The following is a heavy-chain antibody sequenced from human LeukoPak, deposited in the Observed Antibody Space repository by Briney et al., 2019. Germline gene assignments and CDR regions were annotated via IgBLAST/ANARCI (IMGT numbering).Heavy chain of an antibody. D-gene: IGHD3-10*01. CDR2: ISSSGSTI. V-gene: IGHV3-48*04. Sequence: PGGSLRLSCAASGFTFSSYSMNWVRQAPGKGLEWVSYISSSGSTIYYADSVKGRFTISRDNAKNSLYLQMNSLRAEDTAVYYCARGVRGNYFDYWGQGTLVTVSS. J-gene: IGHJ4*02. CDR3: ARGVRGNYFDY. CDR1: GFTFSSYS.